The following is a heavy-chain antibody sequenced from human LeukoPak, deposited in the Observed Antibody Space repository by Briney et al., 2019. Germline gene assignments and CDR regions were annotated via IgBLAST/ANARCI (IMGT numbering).Heavy chain of an antibody. V-gene: IGHV4-34*01. J-gene: IGHJ4*02. D-gene: IGHD3-9*01. CDR1: GGSFSGYY. CDR2: INHSGST. CDR3: ARGGGGYYDILTGYHSWYFDY. Sequence: SETLSLTCAVYGGSFSGYYWSWIRQPPGKGLEWVGEINHSGSTNYNPSLKSRVTISVDTSKNQFSLKLSSVTAADTAVYYCARGGGGYYDILTGYHSWYFDYWGQGTLVTVSS.